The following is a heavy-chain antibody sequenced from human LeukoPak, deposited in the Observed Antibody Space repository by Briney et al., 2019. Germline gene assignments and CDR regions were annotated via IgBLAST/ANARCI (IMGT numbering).Heavy chain of an antibody. CDR3: ARPEQGYCSGGSCYDY. CDR2: ITSSSSYI. CDR1: GFTFSSYS. Sequence: GGSLRLSCAASGFTFSSYSMNWVRQAPGKGLEWVSSITSSSSYIYYADSVKGRFTISRDNAKNSLYLQMNSLRAEDTAVYYCARPEQGYCSGGSCYDYWGQGTLVTVSS. V-gene: IGHV3-21*01. D-gene: IGHD2-15*01. J-gene: IGHJ4*02.